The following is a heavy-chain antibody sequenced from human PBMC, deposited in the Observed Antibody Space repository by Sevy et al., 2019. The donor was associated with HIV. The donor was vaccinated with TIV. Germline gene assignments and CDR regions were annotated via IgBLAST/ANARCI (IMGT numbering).Heavy chain of an antibody. V-gene: IGHV3-23*01. D-gene: IGHD6-13*01. Sequence: GGSLRLSCAASGFTFGSFAMTWVRQAPGKGPEWVSGILGSGSSTYYADSVKGRFTISRDNAKNTLYLQMNSLRAEDTALYYCAKGISSSWYGGGAFDIWGQGTMVTVSS. CDR1: GFTFGSFA. CDR2: ILGSGSST. J-gene: IGHJ3*02. CDR3: AKGISSSWYGGGAFDI.